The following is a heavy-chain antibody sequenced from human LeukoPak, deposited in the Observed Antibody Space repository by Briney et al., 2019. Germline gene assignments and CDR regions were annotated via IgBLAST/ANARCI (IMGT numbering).Heavy chain of an antibody. J-gene: IGHJ6*03. D-gene: IGHD4-23*01. CDR3: ARQTVDSYHYYYMDV. CDR1: GGSFSGYY. V-gene: IGHV4-34*01. CDR2: IHYTGDT. Sequence: SETLSLTCAVYGGSFSGYYWSWIRQPPGRGLEWIGTIHYTGDTYYTPSLQSRVTVSVDTSRNQFSLKLSSVTAADTAVYYCARQTVDSYHYYYMDVWGKGTTVTVSS.